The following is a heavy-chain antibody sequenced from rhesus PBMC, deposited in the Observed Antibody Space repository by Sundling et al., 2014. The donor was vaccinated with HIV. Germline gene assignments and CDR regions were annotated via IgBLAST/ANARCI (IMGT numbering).Heavy chain of an antibody. CDR3: ARGYYEDDYGYYYTGDYYGLDS. CDR2: IRNKANGGTA. CDR1: GFTFSDYY. V-gene: IGHV3-116*02. Sequence: EVRLVESGGGLVQPGGSLRLSCAASGFTFSDYYMSWVRQAPGKGPEWVGFIRNKANGGTAEYAASVKGRFTISRDDSKSIASLQMNSLKTEDTAVYYCARGYYEDDYGYYYTGDYYGLDSWGQGVVVTVSS. J-gene: IGHJ6*01. D-gene: IGHD3-9*01.